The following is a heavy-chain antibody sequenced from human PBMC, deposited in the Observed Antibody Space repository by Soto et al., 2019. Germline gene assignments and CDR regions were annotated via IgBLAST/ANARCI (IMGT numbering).Heavy chain of an antibody. CDR1: GFNFDDYA. CDR3: AKDTLGSGWTFDH. J-gene: IGHJ4*02. D-gene: IGHD6-19*01. V-gene: IGHV3-9*01. Sequence: VQLVESGGGLVQPGRSLRLSCAASGFNFDDYAMHWVRQAPGKGLEWVSGISWNNANIGYADSVKGRFTISRDNAKHSLHLQMNSLRAEDTALYYCAKDTLGSGWTFDHWGQGTLVTVSS. CDR2: ISWNNANI.